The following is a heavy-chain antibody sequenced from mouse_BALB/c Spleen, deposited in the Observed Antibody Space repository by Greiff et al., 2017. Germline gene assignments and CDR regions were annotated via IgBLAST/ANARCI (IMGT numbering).Heavy chain of an antibody. D-gene: IGHD2-2*01. CDR2: INPSNGGT. J-gene: IGHJ3*01. V-gene: IGHV1S81*02. Sequence: QVQLKESGAELVKPGASVKLSCKASGYTFTSYYMYWVKQRPGQGLEWIGEINPSNGGTNFNEKFKSKATLTVDKSSSTAYMQLSSLTSEDSAVYYCTSYGYDGVAYWGQGTLVTVS. CDR3: TSYGYDGVAY. CDR1: GYTFTSYY.